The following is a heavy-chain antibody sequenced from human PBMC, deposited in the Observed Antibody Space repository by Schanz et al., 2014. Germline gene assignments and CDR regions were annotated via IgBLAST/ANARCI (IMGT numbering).Heavy chain of an antibody. D-gene: IGHD2-15*01. CDR3: ATGGISNVRYWFNGLDV. J-gene: IGHJ4*02. Sequence: QLQLVESGGGVVQPGGSLKLSCVASGFTFKNYGIHWVRQALGKGLEWLTFIPFDASNKYYADSVKGRFTISRDNSKNTVYLQMNSLESEDTGVYYCATGGISNVRYWFNGLDVWGQGAQVTVSS. CDR1: GFTFKNYG. CDR2: IPFDASNK. V-gene: IGHV3-30*02.